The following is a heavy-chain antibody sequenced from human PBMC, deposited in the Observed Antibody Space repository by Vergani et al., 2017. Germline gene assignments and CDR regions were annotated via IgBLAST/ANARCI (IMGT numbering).Heavy chain of an antibody. V-gene: IGHV1-69*12. CDR2: IIPIFGTA. Sequence: QVQLVQSGAEVKKPGSSVKVSCKASGGTFSSYAISWVRQAPGQGLEWMGGIIPIFGTANYAQKFQGRVTITADESTSTAYMELSSLRYEDTAVYYCAGVRCSGGSCYSYYYYYMDVWGKGTTVTVSS. J-gene: IGHJ6*03. CDR3: AGVRCSGGSCYSYYYYYMDV. CDR1: GGTFSSYA. D-gene: IGHD2-15*01.